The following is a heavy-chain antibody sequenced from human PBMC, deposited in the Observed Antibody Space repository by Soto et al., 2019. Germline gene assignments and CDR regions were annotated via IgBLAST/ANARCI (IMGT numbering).Heavy chain of an antibody. D-gene: IGHD3-16*01. J-gene: IGHJ6*02. Sequence: QVQLVQSGPEVKKTGTSVKVSCKASGGTFSSRAISWVRQAPGQGLEWRGGIIPDFGRVNYAEKFQDRVTITADESTGTVYMELSSLRSEDTALYYCANSRGGTFLGYHGMDIWGQGTTVSVSS. V-gene: IGHV1-69*01. CDR3: ANSRGGTFLGYHGMDI. CDR1: GGTFSSRA. CDR2: IIPDFGRV.